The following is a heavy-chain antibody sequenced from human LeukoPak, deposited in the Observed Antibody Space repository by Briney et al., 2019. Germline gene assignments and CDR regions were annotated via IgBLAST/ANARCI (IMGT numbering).Heavy chain of an antibody. V-gene: IGHV4-39*07. CDR1: GGSISSGSYY. CDR3: ARVSEKFLIFN. Sequence: PSETLSLTCTVSGGSISSGSYYWSWIRQPPGKGLEWIGEINHSGSTNYDPSLTSRVTISVDTSKNQFSLRLSYVTVEDTAVYYCARVSEKFLIFNWGQGTLVTVSS. J-gene: IGHJ4*02. CDR2: INHSGST. D-gene: IGHD2/OR15-2a*01.